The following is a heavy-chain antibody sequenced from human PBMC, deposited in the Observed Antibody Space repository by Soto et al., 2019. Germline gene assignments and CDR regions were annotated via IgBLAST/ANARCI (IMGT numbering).Heavy chain of an antibody. Sequence: DVQLVEFGGGFIQPGGSLRLSCAASGFSLANYPMNWVRQIPGKGLEWVSYISPRGETIYYTESVQGRFTISRDNARNSMSLQMNSLRDEDTALYYCAKGPHTNVGWPYYFDSWGQGVPVTVSS. CDR3: AKGPHTNVGWPYYFDS. CDR2: ISPRGETI. D-gene: IGHD6-19*01. CDR1: GFSLANYP. V-gene: IGHV3-48*02. J-gene: IGHJ4*02.